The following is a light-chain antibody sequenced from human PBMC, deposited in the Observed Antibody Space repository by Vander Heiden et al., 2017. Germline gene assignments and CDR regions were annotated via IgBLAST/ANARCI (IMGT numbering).Light chain of an antibody. J-gene: IGKJ4*01. CDR2: GAF. CDR1: QSVSNN. Sequence: DIVMTQSPATLSVSPGERATLSCRASQSVSNNLAWYQQKPGQAPRLLIYGAFTRATDIPARFSGSGSGTEFTLTISSLQSEDFVVYYCQQYSNWPLTFGGGTKVEIK. V-gene: IGKV3-15*01. CDR3: QQYSNWPLT.